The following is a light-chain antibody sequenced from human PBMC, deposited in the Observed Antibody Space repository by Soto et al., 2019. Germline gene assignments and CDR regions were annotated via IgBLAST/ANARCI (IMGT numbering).Light chain of an antibody. CDR1: SSDLGGLNY. J-gene: IGLJ3*02. CDR3: SSYTTVPSPQWV. CDR2: KVD. Sequence: QSALTHPASVSGSPGQSITIPCSGRSSDLGGLNYVSWYQQHPGKVPKLIIYKVDNRPSGISDPFSASKSGNTASLTISGLQAEDDAHYYCSSYTTVPSPQWVFAGGTKLTVL. V-gene: IGLV2-14*01.